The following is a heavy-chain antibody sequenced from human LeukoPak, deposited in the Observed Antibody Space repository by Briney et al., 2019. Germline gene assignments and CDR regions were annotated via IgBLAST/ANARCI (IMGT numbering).Heavy chain of an antibody. CDR1: GFTFSSYS. CDR3: ARVLPGADAFDI. Sequence: GGSLRLSCAASGFTFSSYSMNWVRQAPGKGLEWVSYISSSSSTIYYADSVKGRFTISRDNAKNSLYLQMNSLRVEDTAVYYCARVLPGADAFDIWGQGTMVTVSS. V-gene: IGHV3-48*04. CDR2: ISSSSSTI. D-gene: IGHD1-26*01. J-gene: IGHJ3*02.